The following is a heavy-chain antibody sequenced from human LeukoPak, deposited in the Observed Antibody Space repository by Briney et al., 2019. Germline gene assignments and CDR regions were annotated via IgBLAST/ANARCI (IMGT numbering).Heavy chain of an antibody. CDR3: AKVRSPGIAAAGD. J-gene: IGHJ4*02. Sequence: GGSLRLYCAVSGITLSNYGMSWVRQAPGKGLEWVSAISGSGGSTYYADSVKVRFTISRDNSKNTLYLQMNSLRAEDTAVYYCAKVRSPGIAAAGDWGQGTLVTVSS. CDR1: GITLSNYG. D-gene: IGHD6-13*01. V-gene: IGHV3-23*01. CDR2: ISGSGGST.